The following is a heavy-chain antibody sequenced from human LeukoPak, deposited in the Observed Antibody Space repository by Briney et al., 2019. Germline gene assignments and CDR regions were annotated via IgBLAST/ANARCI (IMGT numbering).Heavy chain of an antibody. Sequence: GGSLRLSCATSGFSFSSYGMNWVRQAPGKGLEWVSYIGGWSSPTDYADSVKGRFIISRDNAKNSLYLQMNNLTVEDTAVFFCGGDSGFGVGRWGQG. CDR1: GFSFSSYG. CDR3: GGDSGFGVGR. D-gene: IGHD3-16*01. CDR2: IGGWSSPT. J-gene: IGHJ6*01. V-gene: IGHV3-48*03.